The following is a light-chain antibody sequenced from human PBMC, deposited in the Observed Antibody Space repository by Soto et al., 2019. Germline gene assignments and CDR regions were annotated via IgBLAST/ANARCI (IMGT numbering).Light chain of an antibody. CDR3: SSYTSSSTLV. V-gene: IGLV2-14*03. CDR1: SSDVGAYDY. Sequence: QSALTQPASVSGSPGQSITISCTGTSSDVGAYDYVSWYQQHPAKAPKLMIYEVSNRASGVSNRFSGSKSVNTATLTISGLQADDEADYYCSSYTSSSTLVFGTGTKLTVL. CDR2: EVS. J-gene: IGLJ1*01.